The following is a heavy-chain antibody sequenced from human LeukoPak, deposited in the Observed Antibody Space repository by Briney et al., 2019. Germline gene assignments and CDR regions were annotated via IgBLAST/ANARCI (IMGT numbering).Heavy chain of an antibody. CDR2: ISVYNGNT. D-gene: IGHD4-17*01. Sequence: GASVKVSCKASGYTFTSYGISWVRQAPGQGLEWMGWISVYNGNTNYAQKLQGRVTMTTDTSTSTAYMELRSLRSDDTAVYYCARDPIGDYYYYYYYGMDVWGQGTTVTVSS. CDR3: ARDPIGDYYYYYYYGMDV. J-gene: IGHJ6*02. V-gene: IGHV1-18*01. CDR1: GYTFTSYG.